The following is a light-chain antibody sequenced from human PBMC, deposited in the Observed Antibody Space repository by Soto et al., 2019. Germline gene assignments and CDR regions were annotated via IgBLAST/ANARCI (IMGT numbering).Light chain of an antibody. J-gene: IGKJ1*01. CDR2: AAS. V-gene: IGKV1-27*01. CDR1: QGISNY. CDR3: QKYNSALWT. Sequence: DIQMTQSPSSLSASVGDRVTITCRASQGISNYLAWYQQKPGKVPKLLIYAASTLQSGVPSRFSGSGSGTDVTLTIICLQPEDVATYYCQKYNSALWTFGQGTKVEIK.